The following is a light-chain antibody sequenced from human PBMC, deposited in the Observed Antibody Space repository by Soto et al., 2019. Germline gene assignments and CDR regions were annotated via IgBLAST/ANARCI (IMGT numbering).Light chain of an antibody. V-gene: IGKV3-11*01. J-gene: IGKJ3*01. CDR3: PQRTTWPPPFA. Sequence: EIVLTQSPSNMSLSPGERATLSCRASQSIGNFLAWYQHKPGQAPRLLIYDASKRATGIPARFSGSGSGTAFTITTICLEPADFAVFYCPQRTTWPPPFAFGPGTRVDIK. CDR1: QSIGNF. CDR2: DAS.